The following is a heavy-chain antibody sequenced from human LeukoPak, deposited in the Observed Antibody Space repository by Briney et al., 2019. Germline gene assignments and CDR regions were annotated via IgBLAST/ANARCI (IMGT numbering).Heavy chain of an antibody. J-gene: IGHJ5*02. D-gene: IGHD3-9*01. CDR1: GYSFTSYW. V-gene: IGHV5-51*01. Sequence: GEPLKISCKGSGYSFTSYWIGWVRQMPGKGLEWMGIIYPGDSDTRYSPSFQGQVTISADKSISTAYLQWSSLKASDTAMYYCARGTMLRYFDWLALNWFDPWGQGTLVTVSS. CDR3: ARGTMLRYFDWLALNWFDP. CDR2: IYPGDSDT.